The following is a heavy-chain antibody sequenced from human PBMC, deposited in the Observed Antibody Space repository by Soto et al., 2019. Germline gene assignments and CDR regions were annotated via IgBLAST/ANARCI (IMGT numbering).Heavy chain of an antibody. Sequence: GGSLRLSCAASGFDFSNYAMSWVRQAPGKGLECISLISGTGVPTLYAESVKGRFSVSRDNSKDTLFLEMNNLRVDDTAMYYCAKSFCSSSSCFFLWVDPWGPGTLVTRLL. V-gene: IGHV3-23*01. J-gene: IGHJ5*02. D-gene: IGHD2-2*01. CDR1: GFDFSNYA. CDR2: ISGTGVPT. CDR3: AKSFCSSSSCFFLWVDP.